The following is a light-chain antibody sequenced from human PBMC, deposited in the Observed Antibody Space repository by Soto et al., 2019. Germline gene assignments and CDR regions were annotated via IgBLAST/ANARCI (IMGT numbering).Light chain of an antibody. CDR3: QQYNNWPFT. Sequence: EIVMTQSPATLSVSQGERATHSCRASQSVSSNLAWYQQKPGQAPRLLIYGASTRATGIPARFSGSGSGTEFTLTISSLQSEDFAVYYCQQYNNWPFTFGGGTKVDI. CDR1: QSVSSN. J-gene: IGKJ4*01. CDR2: GAS. V-gene: IGKV3-15*01.